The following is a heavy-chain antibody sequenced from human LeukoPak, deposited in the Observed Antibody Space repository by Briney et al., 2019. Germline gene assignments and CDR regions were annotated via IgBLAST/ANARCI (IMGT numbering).Heavy chain of an antibody. Sequence: PGGSLRLSCAASGFTFSSYGMHWVRQAPGEGLEWVAIMWYDGSNKYYTDSVKGRFTISRDNSKNTLYLQMNSLRVEDTAVYYCAREDTALVIAYWGQGTLVTVSS. J-gene: IGHJ4*02. V-gene: IGHV3-33*01. CDR2: MWYDGSNK. CDR1: GFTFSSYG. D-gene: IGHD5-18*01. CDR3: AREDTALVIAY.